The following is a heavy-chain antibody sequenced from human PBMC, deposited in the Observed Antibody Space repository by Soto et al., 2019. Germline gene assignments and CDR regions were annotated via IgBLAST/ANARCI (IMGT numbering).Heavy chain of an antibody. CDR1: GGTFGSDA. CDR3: ARDRTDSGYYTNWLDP. D-gene: IGHD3-22*01. V-gene: IGHV1-69*06. J-gene: IGHJ5*02. Sequence: GASVKVSCKALGGTFGSDAITWVRQAPGQGLEWVGRIIPIFGTTNYAQNLQGRVTISADKSTLTSYMELHSLTSDDTALYYCARDRTDSGYYTNWLDPWGQGTQVTVSS. CDR2: IIPIFGTT.